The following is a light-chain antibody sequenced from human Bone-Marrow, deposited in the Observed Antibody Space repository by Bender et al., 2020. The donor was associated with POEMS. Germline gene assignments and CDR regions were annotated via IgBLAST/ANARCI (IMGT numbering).Light chain of an antibody. Sequence: QSALTQPASVSGSPGQSIIISCTGTSSDVGGFNYVSWYQQHPGKAPKLIIYDVSDRPSGVSNRFSGSKSGNTASLTISGLQAEDEANYYCSSYRSGSTLWVFGGGTKLTVL. J-gene: IGLJ3*02. CDR2: DVS. V-gene: IGLV2-14*03. CDR3: SSYRSGSTLWV. CDR1: SSDVGGFNY.